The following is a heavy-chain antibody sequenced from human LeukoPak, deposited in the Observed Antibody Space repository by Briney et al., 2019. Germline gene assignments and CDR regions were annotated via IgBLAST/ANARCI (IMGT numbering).Heavy chain of an antibody. CDR2: ISYGGTT. Sequence: PSETLSLTCTVSGVSISPYYWSWIRQPPGKGLEWIGYISYGGTTNYNPSLKSRLTILLDTSKNQFSLKLSFVTAADTAVYYCARAYCGGGSCYYGMDVWGQGTTATVPS. D-gene: IGHD2-15*01. CDR1: GVSISPYY. CDR3: ARAYCGGGSCYYGMDV. J-gene: IGHJ6*02. V-gene: IGHV4-59*12.